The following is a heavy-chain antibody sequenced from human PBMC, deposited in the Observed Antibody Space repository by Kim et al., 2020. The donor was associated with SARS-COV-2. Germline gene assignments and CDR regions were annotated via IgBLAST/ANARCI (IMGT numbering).Heavy chain of an antibody. V-gene: IGHV3-48*03. Sequence: GGSLRLSCAASGFTFSSYEMNWVRQAPGKGLEWVSYISSSGSTIYYADSVKGRFTISRDNAKNSLYLQMNSLRAEDTAVYYCARKKEVRVSYYYYGMDVWGQGTTVTVSS. D-gene: IGHD3-10*01. J-gene: IGHJ6*02. CDR3: ARKKEVRVSYYYYGMDV. CDR2: ISSSGSTI. CDR1: GFTFSSYE.